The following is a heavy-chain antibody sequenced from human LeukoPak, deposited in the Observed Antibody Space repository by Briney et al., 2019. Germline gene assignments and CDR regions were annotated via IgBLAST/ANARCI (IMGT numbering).Heavy chain of an antibody. Sequence: PGGSLRLSCAASGFTFSSYWMSWVRQAPGKGLEWVANIKQDGSEKYYVDSVKGRFTISRDNAKNSLYLQMNSLRAEDTAVYYCARVEGTYCSSTSCYLTYYYYYYMDVWGKGTTVTISS. CDR2: IKQDGSEK. V-gene: IGHV3-7*01. CDR3: ARVEGTYCSSTSCYLTYYYYYYMDV. CDR1: GFTFSSYW. J-gene: IGHJ6*03. D-gene: IGHD2-2*01.